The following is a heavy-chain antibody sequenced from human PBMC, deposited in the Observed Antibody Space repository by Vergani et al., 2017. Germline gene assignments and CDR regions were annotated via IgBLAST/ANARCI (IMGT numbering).Heavy chain of an antibody. CDR2: ISYDGSNK. CDR3: AKSPYCSGGSCYSAYYYYGMDV. CDR1: GFTFSSYG. J-gene: IGHJ6*02. Sequence: QVQLVESGGGVVQPGRSLRLSCAASGFTFSSYGMHWVRQAPGKGLEWVAVISYDGSNKYYADSVKGRFTISRDNSKNTLYLQMNSLRAEDTAVYYCAKSPYCSGGSCYSAYYYYGMDVWGQGTTVTVSS. V-gene: IGHV3-30*18. D-gene: IGHD2-15*01.